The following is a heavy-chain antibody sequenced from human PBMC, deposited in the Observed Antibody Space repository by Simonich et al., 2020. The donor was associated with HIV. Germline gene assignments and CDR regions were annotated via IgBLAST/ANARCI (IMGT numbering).Heavy chain of an antibody. CDR3: AFLGGYDSSGFDAFDI. J-gene: IGHJ3*02. V-gene: IGHV1-2*02. D-gene: IGHD3-22*01. Sequence: QVQLVQSGAEVKKPGASVKVSCKASGYTFTGYYMHWVRQAPGQGLEEMGRIDPNIGGKNYAQKVQGRVTMTRDTSISTAYMELSRLRSDDTAVYYCAFLGGYDSSGFDAFDIWGQGTMVSVSS. CDR2: IDPNIGGK. CDR1: GYTFTGYY.